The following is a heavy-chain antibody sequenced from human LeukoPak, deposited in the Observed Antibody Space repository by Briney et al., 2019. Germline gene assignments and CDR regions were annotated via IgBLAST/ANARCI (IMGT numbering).Heavy chain of an antibody. J-gene: IGHJ4*02. Sequence: SETLSLTCTVSGGSISSGGYYWSWIRQHPGKGLEWIGYTYYSGSTYYNPSLKSRVTISVDTSKNQFSLKLSSVTAADTAVYYCATYCSGGSCPSYYFDYWGQGTLVTVSS. CDR1: GGSISSGGYY. D-gene: IGHD2-15*01. V-gene: IGHV4-31*03. CDR3: ATYCSGGSCPSYYFDY. CDR2: TYYSGST.